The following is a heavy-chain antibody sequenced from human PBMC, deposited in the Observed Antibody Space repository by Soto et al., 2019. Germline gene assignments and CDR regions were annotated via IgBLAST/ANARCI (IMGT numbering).Heavy chain of an antibody. CDR3: AKNLKSRTPYYYGMDV. CDR2: ISGSGGST. J-gene: IGHJ6*02. CDR1: GFTFSSYA. V-gene: IGHV3-23*01. D-gene: IGHD2-2*01. Sequence: GGSLRLSCAASGFTFSSYAMSWVRQAPGKGLEWVSAISGSGGSTYYADSVKGRFTISRDNSKNTPYLQMNSLRAEDTAVYYCAKNLKSRTPYYYGMDVWGPGTTVTVSS.